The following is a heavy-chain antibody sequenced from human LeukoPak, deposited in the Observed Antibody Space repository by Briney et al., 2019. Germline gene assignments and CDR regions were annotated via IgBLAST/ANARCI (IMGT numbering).Heavy chain of an antibody. CDR2: IYYSGST. J-gene: IGHJ4*02. V-gene: IGHV4-61*01. CDR3: ARGGYSYAYVWDY. CDR1: GVSISSGSYY. D-gene: IGHD3-16*01. Sequence: SETLSLTCTVSGVSISSGSYYWSWMRQPPGKGLEWIGYIYYSGSTNYNPSLKSRVTISVDTSKNQFSLKLSSVTAADTAVYYCARGGYSYAYVWDYWGQGTLVTVSS.